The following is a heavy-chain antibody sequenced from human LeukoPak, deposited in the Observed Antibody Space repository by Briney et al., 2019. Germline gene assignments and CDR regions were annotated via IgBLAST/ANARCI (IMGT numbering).Heavy chain of an antibody. CDR3: ARDLRFLGYCSGGSCYPPNY. J-gene: IGHJ4*02. Sequence: GGSLRLSCAASGFTFSSYSMNWVRQAPGKGLEWVSYISSSSSTIYYADSGKGRFTISRDNAKNSLYLQMNSLRAEDTAVYYCARDLRFLGYCSGGSCYPPNYWGQGTLVTVSS. V-gene: IGHV3-48*01. CDR1: GFTFSSYS. D-gene: IGHD2-15*01. CDR2: ISSSSSTI.